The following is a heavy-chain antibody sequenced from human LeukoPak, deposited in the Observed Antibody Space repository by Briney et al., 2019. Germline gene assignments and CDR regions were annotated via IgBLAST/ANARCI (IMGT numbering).Heavy chain of an antibody. D-gene: IGHD6-13*01. J-gene: IGHJ4*02. CDR2: IYHSGST. Sequence: SQTLSLTCTVSGGSIISGGYYWSWIRQHPGKGLEWIEYIYHSGSTYYNPYLKSRVTMSVDTSQKQFSLKLGSVIGADTAVYYCATAAAGIGYYFDYWGQGTLVTVSS. CDR3: ATAAAGIGYYFDY. V-gene: IGHV4-31*03. CDR1: GGSIISGGYY.